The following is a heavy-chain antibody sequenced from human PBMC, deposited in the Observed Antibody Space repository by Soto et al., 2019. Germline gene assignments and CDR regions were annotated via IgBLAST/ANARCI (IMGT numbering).Heavy chain of an antibody. CDR3: ARRDWNGGYCDF. D-gene: IGHD1-1*01. Sequence: GGSLSLSCAASGFTFSSYWMHWVRQVPGKGLVWVSRISGDGSSTNYADFAKGRFTISRDNAKNTVYLQMNSLRVEDTAVYYCARRDWNGGYCDFWGQGILVTVSS. J-gene: IGHJ4*02. CDR1: GFTFSSYW. CDR2: ISGDGSST. V-gene: IGHV3-74*01.